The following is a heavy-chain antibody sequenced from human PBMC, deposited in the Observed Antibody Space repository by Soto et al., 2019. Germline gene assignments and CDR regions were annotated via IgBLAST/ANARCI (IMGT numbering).Heavy chain of an antibody. Sequence: GGSLRLSCAASGFTFSNYWMQWVRQAPGKGLEWVSRINGDGRTTIYADSVKGRFTISRDNAKNTLYLQMNSLRAEDTAVYYCARAGLGYCTSTSCHHGFDIWGQGTMVPVSS. CDR2: INGDGRTT. J-gene: IGHJ3*02. CDR3: ARAGLGYCTSTSCHHGFDI. D-gene: IGHD2-2*01. V-gene: IGHV3-74*01. CDR1: GFTFSNYW.